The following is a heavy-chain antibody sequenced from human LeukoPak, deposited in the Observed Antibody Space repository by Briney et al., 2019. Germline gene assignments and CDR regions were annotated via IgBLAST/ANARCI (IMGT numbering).Heavy chain of an antibody. CDR1: GGSISSYY. CDR2: IYSSGST. V-gene: IGHV4-59*01. D-gene: IGHD5-18*01. CDR3: ARVFRGYSYGPFDY. J-gene: IGHJ4*02. Sequence: SQTLSLTCTVSGGSISSYYWSWIRQPPGKGLEWIGYIYSSGSTNYNPSLKSRVTISVDTSKNQFSLRLSSVTAADTAVYYCARVFRGYSYGPFDYWGQGTLVTVSS.